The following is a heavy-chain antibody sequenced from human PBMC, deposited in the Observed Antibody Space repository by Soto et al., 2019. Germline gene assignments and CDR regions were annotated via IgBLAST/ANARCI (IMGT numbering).Heavy chain of an antibody. CDR3: PASSGWYNAFDI. V-gene: IGHV3-23*01. D-gene: IGHD6-19*01. Sequence: EVQLLESGGGLVQPGGSLRLSCAASGFTFSSYAMSWVRQAPGKGLEWVSAISGSGGSTYYADSVKGRFTISRDNSKNTLYLQMICLRAEDTALYSCPASSGWYNAFDIWGQGTMVTVSS. J-gene: IGHJ3*02. CDR1: GFTFSSYA. CDR2: ISGSGGST.